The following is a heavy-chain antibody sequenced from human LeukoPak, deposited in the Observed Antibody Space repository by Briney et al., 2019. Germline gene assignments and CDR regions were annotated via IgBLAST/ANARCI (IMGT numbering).Heavy chain of an antibody. J-gene: IGHJ4*02. V-gene: IGHV4-59*01. Sequence: SETLSLTCTIPGGSISSYYWGWIRQPPGKGLEWIGYIYYRGRTNYNPSLKSRVSISVDTSKNQFSLKLSSLTSADTTVYYCARDLDDGGNSVYYFDNWGQGTLVTVSS. CDR1: GGSISSYY. CDR2: IYYRGRT. D-gene: IGHD4-23*01. CDR3: ARDLDDGGNSVYYFDN.